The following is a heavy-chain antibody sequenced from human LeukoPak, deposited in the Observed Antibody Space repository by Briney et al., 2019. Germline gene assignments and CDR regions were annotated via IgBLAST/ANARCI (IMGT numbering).Heavy chain of an antibody. CDR3: AREGIQVWLLGAY. J-gene: IGHJ4*02. D-gene: IGHD5-18*01. CDR1: GYTFTGDY. Sequence: ASVKVSCKASGYTFTGDYMHWVRQAPGQGLEWMGWINPNSGGTNYAQKFQGRVTMTRDTSISTDYMELSRLRSDDTAVYYCAREGIQVWLLGAYWGQGTLVTVSS. CDR2: INPNSGGT. V-gene: IGHV1-2*02.